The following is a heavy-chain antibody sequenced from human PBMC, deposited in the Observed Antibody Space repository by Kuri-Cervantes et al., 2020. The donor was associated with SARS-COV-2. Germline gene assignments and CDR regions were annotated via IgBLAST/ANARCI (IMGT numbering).Heavy chain of an antibody. Sequence: SETLSLTCTVYGGSISSYYWSWIRQPAGKGLEWIGRIHVNGRTNYNPSLKSRVTMSVDASKNHFSLKLRSVTAADTAVYYCARGMYYYDSSGYYYDLNFDYWGQGTLVTVSS. CDR2: IHVNGRT. J-gene: IGHJ4*02. CDR1: GGSISSYY. D-gene: IGHD3-22*01. V-gene: IGHV4-4*07. CDR3: ARGMYYYDSSGYYYDLNFDY.